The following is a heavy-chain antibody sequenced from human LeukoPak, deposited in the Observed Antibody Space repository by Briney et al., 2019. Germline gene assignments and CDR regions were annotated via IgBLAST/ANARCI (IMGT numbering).Heavy chain of an antibody. CDR2: ISYDGSIK. CDR3: ASSYCGGDCYSAYYFDY. J-gene: IGHJ4*02. D-gene: IGHD2-21*02. Sequence: GKSLRLSCAASGFTFSSYAIHWVCQAPGKGLEWVAFISYDGSIKYYADSVKGRFTISRDNAKNSLYLQMNSLRAEDTAVYYCASSYCGGDCYSAYYFDYWGQGTLVTVSS. CDR1: GFTFSSYA. V-gene: IGHV3-30-3*01.